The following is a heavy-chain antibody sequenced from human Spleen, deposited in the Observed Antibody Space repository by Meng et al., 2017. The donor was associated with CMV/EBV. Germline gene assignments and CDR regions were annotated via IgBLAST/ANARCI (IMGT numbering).Heavy chain of an antibody. D-gene: IGHD6-13*01. Sequence: VYGGSCSGYYWSWIRQPPGKGLEWIGEINHSGSTNYNPSLKSRVTISVDTSKNQFSLKLSSVTAADTAVYYCARESIAAATTYWYFDLWGRGTLVTVS. V-gene: IGHV4-34*01. J-gene: IGHJ2*01. CDR3: ARESIAAATTYWYFDL. CDR1: GGSCSGYY. CDR2: INHSGST.